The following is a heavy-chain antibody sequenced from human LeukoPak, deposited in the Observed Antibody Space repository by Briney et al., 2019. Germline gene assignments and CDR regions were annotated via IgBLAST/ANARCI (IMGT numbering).Heavy chain of an antibody. V-gene: IGHV6-1*01. CDR2: TYYRSKWYY. D-gene: IGHD1-1*01. CDR3: ARQSSTDYYYYGLDV. J-gene: IGHJ6*02. Sequence: SQTLSLTFAISGDRVSSNSAAWNWIRQSPSRGLEWLGRTYYRSKWYYDYALSVKRRIVINPDTSKNQFSLQLNSVTPEDTAVYYCARQSSTDYYYYGLDVWGLGTTVTVSS. CDR1: GDRVSSNSAA.